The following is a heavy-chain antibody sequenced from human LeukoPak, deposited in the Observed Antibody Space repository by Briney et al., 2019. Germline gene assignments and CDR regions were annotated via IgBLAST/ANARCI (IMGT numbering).Heavy chain of an antibody. CDR1: GFTFSGYG. Sequence: GGSLRLSCVASGFTFSGYGMHWVRQAPGKGLEWVSGISWNSGSIGYADSVKGRFTISRDNAKNSLYLQMNSLRAEDTALYYCAKDKTPSGVRGRFDYWGQGTLVTVSS. CDR3: AKDKTPSGVRGRFDY. J-gene: IGHJ4*02. CDR2: ISWNSGSI. D-gene: IGHD3-10*01. V-gene: IGHV3-9*01.